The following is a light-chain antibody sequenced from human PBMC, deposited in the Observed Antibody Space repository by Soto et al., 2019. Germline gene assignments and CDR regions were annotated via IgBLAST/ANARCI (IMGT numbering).Light chain of an antibody. J-gene: IGKJ1*01. Sequence: EIVLTHSPGTLSLSPGDRATLSCSASQSIRSNYVAWYQQKPGQGPRLLIYGASTRATGFPARFSGSGSGTEFTLTISSLQSEDFAVYYCQQYNNWPRTFGQGTKVDIK. CDR2: GAS. V-gene: IGKV3-15*01. CDR3: QQYNNWPRT. CDR1: QSIRSN.